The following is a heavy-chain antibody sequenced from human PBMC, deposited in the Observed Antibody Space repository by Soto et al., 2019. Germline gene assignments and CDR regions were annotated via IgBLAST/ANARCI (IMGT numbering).Heavy chain of an antibody. CDR1: GFSFTSYS. CDR3: ARAACPSCYGFQH. D-gene: IGHD2-2*01. CDR2: ISVSSHSI. V-gene: IGHV3-48*01. Sequence: DVQLVESGGALVQPGGSLRLSCAASGFSFTSYSMNWVRHAPGKGLECVSYISVSSHSIYYADSVKGRFTISRDNAKNALSLQINSLTAEDTAVYYWARAACPSCYGFQHWGQGTLVTVSS. J-gene: IGHJ1*01.